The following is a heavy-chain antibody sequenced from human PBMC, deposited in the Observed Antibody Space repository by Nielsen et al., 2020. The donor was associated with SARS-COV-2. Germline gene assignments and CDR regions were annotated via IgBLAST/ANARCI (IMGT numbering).Heavy chain of an antibody. CDR3: ARVVDQQVEIPGP. J-gene: IGHJ5*02. D-gene: IGHD2-21*01. Sequence: SQTLSLTCAISGDSVSSSSAAWNWIRQSPSRGLEWLGRTYYRSKWYNDYAVSVKSRITINPDTSKNQFSLTLSSVTAADTAVYYCARVVDQQVEIPGPWGQGTLVTVSS. V-gene: IGHV6-1*01. CDR1: GDSVSSSSAA. CDR2: TYYRSKWYN.